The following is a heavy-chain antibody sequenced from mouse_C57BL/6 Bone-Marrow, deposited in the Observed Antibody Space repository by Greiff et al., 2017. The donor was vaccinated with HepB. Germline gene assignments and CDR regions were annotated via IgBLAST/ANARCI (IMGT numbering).Heavy chain of an antibody. J-gene: IGHJ2*01. D-gene: IGHD1-2*01. V-gene: IGHV5-12*01. CDR2: ISNGGGST. CDR1: GFTFSDYY. Sequence: EVKLEESGGGLVQPGGSLKLSCAASGFTFSDYYMYWVRQTPEKRLEWVAYISNGGGSTYYPDTVKGRFTISRDNAKNTLYLQMSRLKSEDTAMYYCARHATTAPFDYWGQGTTLTVSS. CDR3: ARHATTAPFDY.